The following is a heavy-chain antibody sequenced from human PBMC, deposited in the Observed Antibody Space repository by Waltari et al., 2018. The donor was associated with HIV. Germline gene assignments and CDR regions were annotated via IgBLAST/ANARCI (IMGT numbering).Heavy chain of an antibody. V-gene: IGHV4-59*01. Sequence: QVQLQESGPGLVKPSETLSLTCTVPGGSISSYYWRWIRQPPGKGLEWIGYIYYSGSTNYNPSLKSRVTISVDTSKNQFSLKLSSVTAADTAVYYCARVDYGPNPYGMDVWGQGTTVTVSS. CDR2: IYYSGST. J-gene: IGHJ6*02. CDR3: ARVDYGPNPYGMDV. CDR1: GGSISSYY. D-gene: IGHD4-17*01.